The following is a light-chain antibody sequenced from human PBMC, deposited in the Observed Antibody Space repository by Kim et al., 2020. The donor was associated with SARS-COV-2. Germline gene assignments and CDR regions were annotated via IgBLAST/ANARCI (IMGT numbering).Light chain of an antibody. CDR1: SSDVGGYNT. Sequence: GQSIPIPCSGTSSDVGGYNTVSWYQQHQGKAPKLVTYDVADRPSGLSNRFSGSKSGNTASLTISGLQAEDEADYYCSSYSSNTTMVFGGGTKVTVL. CDR3: SSYSSNTTMV. V-gene: IGLV2-14*03. J-gene: IGLJ2*01. CDR2: DVA.